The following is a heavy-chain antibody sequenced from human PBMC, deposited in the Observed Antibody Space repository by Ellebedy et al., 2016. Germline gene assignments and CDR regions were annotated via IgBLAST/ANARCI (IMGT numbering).Heavy chain of an antibody. Sequence: GESLKISCAASGFIFSDYYMSWIRQAPGKGLEWVSYISTDGSTIYYADSVKGRFTISRDNAKNSLYMQMNSLRAEDTAVYYCARISGGSCYYWGQGTLVTVSS. CDR2: ISTDGSTI. CDR1: GFIFSDYY. D-gene: IGHD2-15*01. J-gene: IGHJ4*02. CDR3: ARISGGSCYY. V-gene: IGHV3-11*01.